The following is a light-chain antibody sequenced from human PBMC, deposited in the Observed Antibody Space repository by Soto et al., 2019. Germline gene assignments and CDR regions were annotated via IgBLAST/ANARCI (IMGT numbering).Light chain of an antibody. J-gene: IGKJ5*01. CDR1: QNIHDK. CDR3: QQSSNWPYFT. V-gene: IGKV3-15*01. Sequence: EIVMTQSPATLSVSPGERVSLSCRASQNIHDKLAWYQQKPGQTPRLIIYDASTRATGISGSFSGSGSGTEFTLPTSSLQSEDFAVYYCQQSSNWPYFTFGQGRRLEI. CDR2: DAS.